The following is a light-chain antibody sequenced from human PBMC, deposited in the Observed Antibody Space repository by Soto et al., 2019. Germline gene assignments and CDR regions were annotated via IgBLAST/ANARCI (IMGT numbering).Light chain of an antibody. Sequence: DIQMTQSPSSLSASVGDRVTITCRASQGIANYLNWYQQKPGKAPKLLIYAASSLQRGVPSRFSGSGFGTDFTLTSSSLQPEEFATYYCQQNYSPPPITFGQGTRLEIK. CDR3: QQNYSPPPIT. J-gene: IGKJ5*01. V-gene: IGKV1-39*01. CDR2: AAS. CDR1: QGIANY.